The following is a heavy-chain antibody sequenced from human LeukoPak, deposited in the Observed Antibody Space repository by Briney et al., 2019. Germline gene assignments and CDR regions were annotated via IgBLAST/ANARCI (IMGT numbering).Heavy chain of an antibody. CDR1: GYTFTSYY. V-gene: IGHV1-46*01. CDR3: ARYSYPTRGIVVVPALDY. D-gene: IGHD3-22*01. CDR2: INPSGGST. Sequence: GASVKVSCKASGYTFTSYYMHRVRQAPGQGLEWMGIINPSGGSTSYAQKFQGRVTMTRDTSTSTVYMELSGLRSEDTAVYYCARYSYPTRGIVVVPALDYWGQGTLVTVSS. J-gene: IGHJ4*02.